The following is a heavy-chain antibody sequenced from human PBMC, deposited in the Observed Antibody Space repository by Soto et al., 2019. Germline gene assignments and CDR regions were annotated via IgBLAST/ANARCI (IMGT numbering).Heavy chain of an antibody. J-gene: IGHJ6*02. D-gene: IGHD5-12*01. V-gene: IGHV3-30*18. CDR1: GFTFRSYV. CDR3: AKDLSREVATTTKMYYHYGMDV. CDR2: ISYDGSNK. Sequence: QVQLVESGGGVVQPGRSLRLSCAASGFTFRSYVMHWVRQAPGKGLEWVAIISYDGSNKYYVNSVKGRFNIYRDNSNNSLYLQMNSLRAEDTAIYYCAKDLSREVATTTKMYYHYGMDVWGQGTTVTVSS.